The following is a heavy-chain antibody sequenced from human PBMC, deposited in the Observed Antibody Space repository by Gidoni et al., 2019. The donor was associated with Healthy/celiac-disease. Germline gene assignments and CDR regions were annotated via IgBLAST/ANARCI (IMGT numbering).Heavy chain of an antibody. D-gene: IGHD3-10*01. V-gene: IGHV1-46*01. CDR3: AREMVRGVGAGAFDI. J-gene: IGHJ3*02. Sequence: HVQLVLSGAEGKHPGASVKVSCHASGYTFTSYYMLWVRPAHGQGLEWMGIINPRGGSKSYAKKFQGRVTMTRDTSTRTVDMELSSLRSEETAVYYCAREMVRGVGAGAFDIWGQGTMVTVSS. CDR2: INPRGGSK. CDR1: GYTFTSYY.